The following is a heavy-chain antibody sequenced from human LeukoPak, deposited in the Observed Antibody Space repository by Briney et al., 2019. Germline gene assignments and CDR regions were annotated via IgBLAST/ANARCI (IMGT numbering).Heavy chain of an antibody. CDR3: ANRGSYRTGGAKK. D-gene: IGHD3-16*02. CDR1: GFSFSNYA. CDR2: ISGSGGRT. J-gene: IGHJ4*02. Sequence: PGGSLRLSCAASGFSFSNYAMNWVRQAPGKGLEWVSGISGSGGRTYYADSVKGRFSISRDNSKNTLYLQMNSLRVGDTAVYYCANRGSYRTGGAKKWGQGTLVTVSS. V-gene: IGHV3-23*01.